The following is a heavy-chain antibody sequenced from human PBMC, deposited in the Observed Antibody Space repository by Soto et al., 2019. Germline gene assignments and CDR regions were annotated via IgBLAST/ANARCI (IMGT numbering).Heavy chain of an antibody. CDR1: ASSLNTKREG. CDR2: IYWDDDK. V-gene: IGHV2-5*02. CDR3: IQSRCGGDCLQSYASYYYYGMDV. D-gene: IGHD2-21*02. Sequence: APKPRTPTQTLRKTCTFSASSLNTKREGVGWIRQPPGKALEWLALIYWDDDKRYSPSLRSRLTITKDTSKNQVVLTMTNMDPVDTATYYCIQSRCGGDCLQSYASYYYYGMDVWGKGTTVTVSS. J-gene: IGHJ6*01.